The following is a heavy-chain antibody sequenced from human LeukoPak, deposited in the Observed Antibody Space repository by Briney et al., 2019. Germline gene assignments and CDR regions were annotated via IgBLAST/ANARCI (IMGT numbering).Heavy chain of an antibody. J-gene: IGHJ5*02. CDR2: IYYSGST. CDR3: RRQGPIVVVEHLFDP. CDR1: GGSISGSSYY. V-gene: IGHV4-39*01. Sequence: SETLSLTCTVSGGSISGSSYYWGCIRQPPGKGLEWIGSIYYSGSTYYNPSLKSRVTISVDTSKNQFSLKLSSVTAADPAVYYWRRQGPIVVVEHLFDPWGQGTLVTVSS. D-gene: IGHD2-15*01.